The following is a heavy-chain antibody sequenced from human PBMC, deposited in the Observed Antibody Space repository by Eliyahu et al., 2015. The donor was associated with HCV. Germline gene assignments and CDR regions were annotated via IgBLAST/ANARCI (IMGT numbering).Heavy chain of an antibody. V-gene: IGHV3-21*01. J-gene: IGHJ4*02. CDR1: GFSFSDYS. CDR3: ARDLKPGSIAPFDY. Sequence: EVHLVESGGGLVKPGGSLRLSCAASGFSFSDYSMTWVPPAPPGGGEWVSSIGISNSYIYYADSVKGRFTISRDDAKTSLYLQMNSLRAEDTALYYCARDLKPGSIAPFDYWGQGILVTVSS. CDR2: IGISNSYI. D-gene: IGHD6-13*01.